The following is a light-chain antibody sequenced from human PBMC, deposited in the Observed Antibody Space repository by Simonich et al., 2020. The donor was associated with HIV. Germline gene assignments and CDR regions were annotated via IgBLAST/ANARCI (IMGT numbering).Light chain of an antibody. CDR2: KAS. J-gene: IGKJ2*01. V-gene: IGKV1-5*03. Sequence: DIQMTQSPSTLSASVGHRVTITCRASQIITRWVAWYQQNPGKAPKRLIYKASTLESGVPSRFSGSGSGTEFTLTISSLQPDDFATYYCQQYNTYSYTFGQGTKLEIK. CDR1: QIITRW. CDR3: QQYNTYSYT.